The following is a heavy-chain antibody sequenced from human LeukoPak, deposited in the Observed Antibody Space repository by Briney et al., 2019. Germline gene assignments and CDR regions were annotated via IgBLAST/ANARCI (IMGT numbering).Heavy chain of an antibody. D-gene: IGHD3-22*01. J-gene: IGHJ6*03. CDR1: GFTFSSYS. CDR2: ISGSSSYI. Sequence: GGSLRLSCAASGFTFSSYSMNWVRQAPGKGLEWVSSISGSSSYIYYADSVKGRFTISRDNAKNSLYLQMNSLRAEDTAVYYCASLSYYYDSRPGYYYYYYMDVWGKGTTVTVSS. V-gene: IGHV3-21*01. CDR3: ASLSYYYDSRPGYYYYYYMDV.